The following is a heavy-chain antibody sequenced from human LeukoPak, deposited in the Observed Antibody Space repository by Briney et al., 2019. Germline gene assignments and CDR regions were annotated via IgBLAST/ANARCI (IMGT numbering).Heavy chain of an antibody. Sequence: PGGSLRLSCAASGLTFGEYAMHWVRQAPGKGLEGVSHISGNGGSASFADSVKSRFTVSRDNSNTPLPPQMNGLRSADTTLDYCAKDGHLILTAVFDYWGQGTPVTASS. CDR2: ISGNGGSA. D-gene: IGHD2-21*02. J-gene: IGHJ4*02. CDR3: AKDGHLILTAVFDY. V-gene: IGHV3-43*02. CDR1: GLTFGEYA.